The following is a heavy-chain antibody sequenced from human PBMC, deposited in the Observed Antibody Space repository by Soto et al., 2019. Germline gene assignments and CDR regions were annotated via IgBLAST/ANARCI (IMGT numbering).Heavy chain of an antibody. CDR2: IYWDDDK. J-gene: IGHJ4*02. V-gene: IGHV2-5*02. Sequence: QITLKESGPTLVKPTQTLTLTCTFSGFSLTGSGVGVGWIRQPPGKALEWLALIYWDDDKRYSPSLKSRLTITQDPPQNPVALTVTTLDPVDTATYYCARFLWSDTSLYYFDYWGQGTLVTVSS. CDR3: ARFLWSDTSLYYFDY. CDR1: GFSLTGSGVG. D-gene: IGHD3-3*01.